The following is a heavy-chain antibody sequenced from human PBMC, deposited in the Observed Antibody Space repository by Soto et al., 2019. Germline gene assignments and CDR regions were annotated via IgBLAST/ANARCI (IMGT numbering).Heavy chain of an antibody. V-gene: IGHV1-18*01. J-gene: IGHJ4*02. D-gene: IGHD6-13*01. Sequence: QVQLVQSGAEVKKPGASVKVSCKASRYTFTSYGISWVRQAPGQGLEWMGWISAYNGNTNYAQKLQGRVTMTTDTSTSTAYMELRSLRSDDTAVYYCARDWERGIAAAGTVPPPLYWGQGTLVTVSS. CDR3: ARDWERGIAAAGTVPPPLY. CDR1: RYTFTSYG. CDR2: ISAYNGNT.